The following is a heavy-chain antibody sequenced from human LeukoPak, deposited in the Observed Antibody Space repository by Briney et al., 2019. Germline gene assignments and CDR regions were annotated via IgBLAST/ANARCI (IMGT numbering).Heavy chain of an antibody. V-gene: IGHV3-23*01. J-gene: IGHJ5*02. CDR1: GFIFNNFG. Sequence: GGSLRLSCTASGFIFNNFGLMWVRQAPGKGLEWVSAISNDGGGTIYADFVKGRFTISRDNSKNTLFLQMNSLRAEDTALYYCAKGSSGYFADLWGQGTLVTVSS. CDR2: ISNDGGGT. D-gene: IGHD3-22*01. CDR3: AKGSSGYFADL.